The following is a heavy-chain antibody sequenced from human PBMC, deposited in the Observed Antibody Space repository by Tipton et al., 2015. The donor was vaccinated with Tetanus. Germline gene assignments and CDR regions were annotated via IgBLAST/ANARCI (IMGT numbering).Heavy chain of an antibody. Sequence: TLSLTCTVSGGSISSFYWTWIRQRPGKGLEWIGYIFDTGSTNYNPSLKSRVTMSVDTSKNQFSLHLTSATAAATAVYYCARGWGSSWYYLGNWCHGARVTVSS. J-gene: IGHJ4*01. CDR2: IFDTGST. CDR1: GGSISSFY. V-gene: IGHV4-59*01. D-gene: IGHD6-13*01. CDR3: ARGWGSSWYYLGN.